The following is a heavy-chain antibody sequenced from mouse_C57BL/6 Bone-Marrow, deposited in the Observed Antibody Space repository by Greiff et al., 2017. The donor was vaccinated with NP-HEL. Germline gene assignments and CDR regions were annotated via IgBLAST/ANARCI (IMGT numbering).Heavy chain of an antibody. V-gene: IGHV1-81*01. J-gene: IGHJ2*01. Sequence: QVQLQQSGAELARPGASVKLSCKASGYTFTSYGLSWVKQRTGQGLEWIGEIYPRSGNTYYNEKFKGKATLTADKSSSTAYMELRSMTSEDSAVYFCARRDYYGSSYPFDYGGQGTTLTVSA. CDR2: IYPRSGNT. CDR3: ARRDYYGSSYPFDY. D-gene: IGHD1-1*01. CDR1: GYTFTSYG.